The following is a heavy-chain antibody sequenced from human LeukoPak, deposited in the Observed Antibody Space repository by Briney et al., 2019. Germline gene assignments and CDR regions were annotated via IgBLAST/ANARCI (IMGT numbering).Heavy chain of an antibody. D-gene: IGHD3-10*01. Sequence: GGSLRLSCAASGFTVISTYMTWVRQVPGEGLEWVSVIYSGGNTYYADSVKGRFTISRDNSKNTLYLQMNSLRAEDTAVYYCARNYGSGSYYNAWGQGTLVTVSS. CDR2: IYSGGNT. CDR1: GFTVISTY. J-gene: IGHJ4*02. CDR3: ARNYGSGSYYNA. V-gene: IGHV3-53*01.